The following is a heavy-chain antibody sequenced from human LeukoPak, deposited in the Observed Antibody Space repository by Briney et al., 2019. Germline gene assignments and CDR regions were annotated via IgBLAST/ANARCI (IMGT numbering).Heavy chain of an antibody. D-gene: IGHD6-19*01. J-gene: IGHJ4*02. V-gene: IGHV3-7*03. CDR2: IKQDGSEK. Sequence: PGGSLRLSCAASGFAFSRYWMSWVRQAPGKGLEWVANIKQDGSEKYYVDSVKGRFTISRDNSKNTLYLQMNSLRAEDTAVYYCAKSIAVAAPGDYWGQGTLVTVSS. CDR1: GFAFSRYW. CDR3: AKSIAVAAPGDY.